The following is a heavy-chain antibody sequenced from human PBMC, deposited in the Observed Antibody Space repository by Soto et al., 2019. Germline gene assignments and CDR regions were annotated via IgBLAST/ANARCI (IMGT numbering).Heavy chain of an antibody. CDR2: IYYSGST. V-gene: IGHV4-59*01. J-gene: IGHJ4*02. CDR3: CLGATWYYFDY. Sequence: PSETLSLTCTVSGGSISSYYWSWIRQPPGKGLEWIGYIYYSGSTNYNPSLKSRVTISVDTSKNQFSLKLSSVTAADTAVYYCCLGATWYYFDYWGQGTLVTVS. CDR1: GGSISSYY. D-gene: IGHD1-26*01.